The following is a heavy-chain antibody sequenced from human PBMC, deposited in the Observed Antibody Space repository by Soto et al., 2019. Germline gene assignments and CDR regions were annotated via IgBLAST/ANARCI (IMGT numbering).Heavy chain of an antibody. Sequence: EVQLVESGGGLVQPGGSLRLSCAASGFTFSSYWMHWVRQAPGKGLVWVSRINSDGSSTSYADSVKGRFTLSRDNAKNTLYLQMNSLRAEDTAVYYCARPLTASYYYYGMDVWGQGTTVTVSS. V-gene: IGHV3-74*01. J-gene: IGHJ6*02. CDR1: GFTFSSYW. D-gene: IGHD2-21*02. CDR3: ARPLTASYYYYGMDV. CDR2: INSDGSST.